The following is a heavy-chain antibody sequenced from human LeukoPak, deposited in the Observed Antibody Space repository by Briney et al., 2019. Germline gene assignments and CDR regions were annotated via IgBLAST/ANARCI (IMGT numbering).Heavy chain of an antibody. J-gene: IGHJ5*02. V-gene: IGHV4-31*03. CDR2: IYYSGST. Sequence: SQTLSLTCTVSGGSISSGGHYWSWIRQHPGKGLEWIGYIYYSGSTYYSPSLRSRVTMSVDRSKNQFSLKLNSVTAADTAVYYCAREDDSGSYFDPWGQGTLVTVSS. CDR3: AREDDSGSYFDP. CDR1: GGSISSGGHY. D-gene: IGHD1-26*01.